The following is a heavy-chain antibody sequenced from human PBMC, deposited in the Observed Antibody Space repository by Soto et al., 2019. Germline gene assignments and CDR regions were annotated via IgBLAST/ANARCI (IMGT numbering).Heavy chain of an antibody. V-gene: IGHV5-51*01. CDR1: GYSFTGYW. CDR3: ARRFPYSSSSGRYYYYGMDV. Sequence: PGESLKISCKGSGYSFTGYWIGWVRQMPGKGLEWMGIIYPGDSDTRYSPSFQGQVTISADKSISTAYLQWSSLKASDTAMYYCARRFPYSSSSGRYYYYGMDVWGQGTTVTVSS. CDR2: IYPGDSDT. J-gene: IGHJ6*02. D-gene: IGHD6-6*01.